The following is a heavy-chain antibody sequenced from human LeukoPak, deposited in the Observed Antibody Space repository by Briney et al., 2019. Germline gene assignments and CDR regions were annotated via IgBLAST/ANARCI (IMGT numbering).Heavy chain of an antibody. D-gene: IGHD3-16*01. CDR3: AKELFGRSWFEH. Sequence: PGGSLRLSCAASGFTFSSYAMSWVRQATGKGLEWVSAISGSGGSTYYADSVKGRFTVSRDNSKNTVYLQMDSLRAEDTAVYYCAKELFGRSWFEHWGQGLLVTVSS. CDR2: ISGSGGST. V-gene: IGHV3-23*01. J-gene: IGHJ5*02. CDR1: GFTFSSYA.